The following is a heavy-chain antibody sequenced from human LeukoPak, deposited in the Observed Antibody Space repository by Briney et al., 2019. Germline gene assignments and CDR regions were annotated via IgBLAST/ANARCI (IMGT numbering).Heavy chain of an antibody. D-gene: IGHD3-22*01. CDR1: GYTFTSYA. J-gene: IGHJ1*01. CDR2: INPNSGGT. CDR3: ARGYYDSSDYEYFQH. Sequence: ASVKNSCKASGYTFTSYAMNWVREAPGQGLEWMGWINPNSGGTNSAQKFQGRVTMTRDTSIITAYMELSRLRSDDTAVYFCARGYYDSSDYEYFQHWGQGTLVTVSS. V-gene: IGHV1-2*02.